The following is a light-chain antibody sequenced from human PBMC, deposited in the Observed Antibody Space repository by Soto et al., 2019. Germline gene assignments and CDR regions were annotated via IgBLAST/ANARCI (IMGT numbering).Light chain of an antibody. CDR1: QSVRSN. Sequence: DILMTQSPVTLSVSPGERATLSCRASQSVRSNLAWYQQKPGQAPRLLFYGASTRATGVPARFSGSGSGTEFTLTITSLQSEDFAVYYCQQYNNWPPYTFGQGTKVDIK. CDR3: QQYNNWPPYT. J-gene: IGKJ2*01. V-gene: IGKV3-15*01. CDR2: GAS.